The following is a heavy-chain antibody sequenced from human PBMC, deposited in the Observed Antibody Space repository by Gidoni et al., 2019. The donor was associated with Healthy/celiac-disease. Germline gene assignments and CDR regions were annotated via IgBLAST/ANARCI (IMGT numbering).Heavy chain of an antibody. D-gene: IGHD3-10*01. J-gene: IGHJ4*02. CDR2: INHSGST. V-gene: IGHV4-34*01. Sequence: QVQLQQWGAGLLKPSETLSLTCAVYGGSFSGYYWSWIRQPPGKGLEWIGEINHSGSTNYNPSLKSRVTISVDTSKNQFSLKLSSVTAADTAVYYCARGRVTMVRDPYFDYWGQGTLVTVSS. CDR1: GGSFSGYY. CDR3: ARGRVTMVRDPYFDY.